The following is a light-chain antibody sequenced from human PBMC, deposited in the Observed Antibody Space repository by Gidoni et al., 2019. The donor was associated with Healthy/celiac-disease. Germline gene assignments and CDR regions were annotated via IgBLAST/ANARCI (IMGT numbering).Light chain of an antibody. V-gene: IGLV3-1*01. CDR1: KLGDTY. CDR3: QAWDSSTVV. J-gene: IGLJ2*01. CDR2: QDS. Sequence: SYELTQPPSVSVSPGQTASITCSGDKLGDTYACWYQQKPGHSPVLVIYQDSKRPSGIPERFSGSNSGNTATLTISGTQAMDEADYYCQAWDSSTVVFGGGTKLTV.